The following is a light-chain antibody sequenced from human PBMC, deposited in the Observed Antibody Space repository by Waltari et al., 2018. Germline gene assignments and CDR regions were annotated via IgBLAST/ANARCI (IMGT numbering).Light chain of an antibody. CDR3: QEYDISPVT. J-gene: IGKJ4*01. CDR1: QTVRTTY. Sequence: EIVLTQSPGTRSLSPGERATLSCRASQTVRTTYLAWYQQKPGQAPTLLIYGASDRPTGVPGRFSVSGYGTDFYIAISSLEPEDFAVYYCQEYDISPVTFGGGTKVEIK. V-gene: IGKV3-20*01. CDR2: GAS.